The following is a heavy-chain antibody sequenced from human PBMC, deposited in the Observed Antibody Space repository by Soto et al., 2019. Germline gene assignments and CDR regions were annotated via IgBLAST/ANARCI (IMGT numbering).Heavy chain of an antibody. Sequence: GGSLRLSCAASGFTFSSYSMNWVRQAPGKGLEWVSSISSSSSYIYYADSVKGRFTISRDNAKNSLYLQMNSLRAEDTAVYYCARDPYYDILTGYYDDWGQGALVTVYS. V-gene: IGHV3-21*01. CDR1: GFTFSSYS. CDR3: ARDPYYDILTGYYDD. D-gene: IGHD3-9*01. J-gene: IGHJ4*02. CDR2: ISSSSSYI.